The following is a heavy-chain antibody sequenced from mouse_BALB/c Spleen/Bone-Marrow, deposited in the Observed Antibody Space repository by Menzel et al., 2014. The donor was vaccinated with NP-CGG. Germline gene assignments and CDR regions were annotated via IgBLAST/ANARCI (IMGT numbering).Heavy chain of an antibody. J-gene: IGHJ4*01. CDR2: IYPGDGDT. CDR3: ARWLPAMDY. CDR1: GYAFSSYW. Sequence: QVQLQQPGAELVRPGSSVKISCKASGYAFSSYWMSWVKQRPGQGLEWTGQIYPGDGDTNYNGKFKGKATLTADKSSSTAYMQLSSLTSEDSAVYFCARWLPAMDYWGQGTSVTVSS. V-gene: IGHV1-80*01. D-gene: IGHD2-2*01.